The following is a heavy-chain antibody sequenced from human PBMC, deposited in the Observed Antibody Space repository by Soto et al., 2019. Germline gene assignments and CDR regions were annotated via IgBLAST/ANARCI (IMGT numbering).Heavy chain of an antibody. V-gene: IGHV1-18*01. CDR2: VSTYSDST. CDR3: ARDLNWHDVLGFDY. J-gene: IGHJ4*02. D-gene: IGHD1-20*01. Sequence: QVQLVQSGAEVKRPGASVKVSCKASDYTFTNYGINWVRQAPGHGLEWLGWVSTYSDSTNYAPRLHDRVTMTTDTSTSTAYMELRSLRSDDTAVYYCARDLNWHDVLGFDYWGQGTLVTVSS. CDR1: DYTFTNYG.